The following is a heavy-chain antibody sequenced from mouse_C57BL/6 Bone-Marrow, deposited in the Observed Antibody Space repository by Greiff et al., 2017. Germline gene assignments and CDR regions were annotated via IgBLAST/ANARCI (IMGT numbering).Heavy chain of an antibody. Sequence: EVQLQQSVAELVRPGASVKLSCTASGFTITNTYMHWVKQRPEQGLEWIGRIDTANGNTKYAPKFQGKATITADTSSHTAYLQLSSLTSEDTAIDYCATPIYYDYDVDYWGQGTSVTVSS. J-gene: IGHJ4*01. D-gene: IGHD2-4*01. V-gene: IGHV14-3*01. CDR1: GFTITNTY. CDR3: ATPIYYDYDVDY. CDR2: IDTANGNT.